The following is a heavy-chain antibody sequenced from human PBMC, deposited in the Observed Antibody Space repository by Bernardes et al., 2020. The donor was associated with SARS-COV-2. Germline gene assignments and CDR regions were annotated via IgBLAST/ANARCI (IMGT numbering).Heavy chain of an antibody. J-gene: IGHJ4*02. Sequence: GSLRLSCATSGFTFNAYEMHWVRQAPGKGLEWVSYMSSSGSTIYYADSVKGRFTISRDNAKSSLYLQMNSLRAEDTAIYFCATAYNGGYRFWGQGTLVTVSS. V-gene: IGHV3-48*03. CDR2: MSSSGSTI. D-gene: IGHD7-27*01. CDR1: GFTFNAYE. CDR3: ATAYNGGYRF.